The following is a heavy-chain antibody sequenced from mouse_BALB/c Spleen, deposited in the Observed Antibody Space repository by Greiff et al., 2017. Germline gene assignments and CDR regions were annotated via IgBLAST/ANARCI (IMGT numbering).Heavy chain of an antibody. D-gene: IGHD2-3*01. V-gene: IGHV5-9-1*01. CDR3: ALIYDGYYFDY. CDR1: GFTFSSYA. CDR2: ISSGGSYT. Sequence: DVMLVESGGGLVKPGGSLKLSCAASGFTFSSYAMSWVRQTPEKRLEWVATISSGGSYTYYPDSVKGRFTISRDNAKNTLYLQMSSLRSEDTAMYYCALIYDGYYFDYWGQGTTLTVSS. J-gene: IGHJ2*01.